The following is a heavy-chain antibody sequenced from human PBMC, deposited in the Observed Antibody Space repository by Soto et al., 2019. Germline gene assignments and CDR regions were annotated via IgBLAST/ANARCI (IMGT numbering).Heavy chain of an antibody. V-gene: IGHV1-8*01. CDR3: ARGYDSSSTFDYYYYYCMDV. Sequence: QVQLVQSGAEVKKPGASVKVSCKASGYTFTSYDINWVRQATGQGLEWMGWMNPNSGNTGYAQKFQGRVTMTRNTSISTAYMELSSLRSEDTAVYYCARGYDSSSTFDYYYYYCMDVWVQGTTVTVSS. CDR1: GYTFTSYD. D-gene: IGHD6-6*01. CDR2: MNPNSGNT. J-gene: IGHJ6*02.